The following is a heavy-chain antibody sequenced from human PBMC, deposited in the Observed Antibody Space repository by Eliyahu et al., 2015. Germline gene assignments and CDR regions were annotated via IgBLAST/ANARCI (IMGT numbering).Heavy chain of an antibody. CDR2: IVVGSGQT. CDR1: GFTFSNXA. J-gene: IGHJ6*02. CDR3: ATTIKYCSGGHCSSHYYGMDV. Sequence: QMQLVQSGPEVKKPGTSVKVSCKASGFTFSNXAMQWGRQARGQRLEWIGWIVVGSGQTNYAQKFQERVTITRDMSTSTAYMELNSLRSEDTAVYYCATTIKYCSGGHCSSHYYGMDVWGQGTTVTVSS. D-gene: IGHD2-15*01. V-gene: IGHV1-58*02.